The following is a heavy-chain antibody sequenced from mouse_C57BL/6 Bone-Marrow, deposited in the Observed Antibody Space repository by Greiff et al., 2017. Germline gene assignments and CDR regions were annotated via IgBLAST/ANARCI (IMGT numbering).Heavy chain of an antibody. V-gene: IGHV5-17*01. CDR3: AKLLAY. J-gene: IGHJ3*01. Sequence: VESGGGLVKPGGSLKLSCAASGFTFSDYGMHWVRQAPEKGLEWVAYISSGSSTIYYADTVKGRFTISRDNAKNTLFLQMTSLRSEDTAMYYCAKLLAYWGQGTLVTVSA. CDR2: ISSGSSTI. CDR1: GFTFSDYG.